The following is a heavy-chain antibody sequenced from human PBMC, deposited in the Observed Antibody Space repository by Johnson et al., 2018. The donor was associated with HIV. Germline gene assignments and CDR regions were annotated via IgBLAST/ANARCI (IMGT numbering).Heavy chain of an antibody. CDR1: GFTFSSYW. CDR2: INQGGSEK. J-gene: IGHJ3*02. D-gene: IGHD6-13*01. CDR3: ARDLSPFLVNSSRAFDI. Sequence: VQLVESGGGLVQPGGSLRLSCAASGFTFSSYWMTWVRQAPGRGLEWVANINQGGSEKYYVDSVKGRFTISRDNAKNSLYLQMNSLRAGDTAVYYCARDLSPFLVNSSRAFDIWGQGTMVTVSS. V-gene: IGHV3-7*01.